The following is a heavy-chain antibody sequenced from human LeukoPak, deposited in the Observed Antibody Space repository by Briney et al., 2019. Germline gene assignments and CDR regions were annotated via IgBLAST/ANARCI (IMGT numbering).Heavy chain of an antibody. Sequence: GGSLRLSCAASGFTFSTYAMSWVRQAPGKGLEWVSAISGGGGTTHYADSVKGRFTISRDNSMNTLSLQMNNLRAEDTAVYYCAKEEYYDSGGYYYVPLDAFDIWGQGTMVTVSS. J-gene: IGHJ3*02. D-gene: IGHD3-22*01. V-gene: IGHV3-23*01. CDR2: ISGGGGTT. CDR1: GFTFSTYA. CDR3: AKEEYYDSGGYYYVPLDAFDI.